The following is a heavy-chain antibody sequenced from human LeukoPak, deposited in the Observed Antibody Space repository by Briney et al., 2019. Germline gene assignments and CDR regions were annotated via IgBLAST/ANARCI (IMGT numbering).Heavy chain of an antibody. V-gene: IGHV3-53*01. CDR2: IYSGGST. CDR3: ARVKSYYYDSSGYEILDY. CDR1: GLTVSSNY. Sequence: GGSLRLSCAASGLTVSSNYMSWVRQAPGKGLEWVSVIYSGGSTYYADSVKGRFTISRDNSKNTLYLQMNSLRAEDTAVYYCARVKSYYYDSSGYEILDYWGQGTLVTVSS. D-gene: IGHD3-22*01. J-gene: IGHJ4*02.